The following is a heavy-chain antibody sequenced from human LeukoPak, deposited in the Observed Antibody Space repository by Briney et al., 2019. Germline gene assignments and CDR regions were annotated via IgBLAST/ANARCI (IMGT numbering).Heavy chain of an antibody. CDR3: ASLPGDIVVVPAATAFDI. CDR2: LSDSGGRT. V-gene: IGHV3-23*01. J-gene: IGHJ3*02. Sequence: GGSLRLSCAASGFTFSTYGMMWVRQAPGKGLEWVSALSDSGGRTDYAKSVKGRFTISRDNFKNTMYLQMNSLRTEDTAVYYCASLPGDIVVVPAATAFDIWGQGTMVTVSS. D-gene: IGHD2-2*01. CDR1: GFTFSTYG.